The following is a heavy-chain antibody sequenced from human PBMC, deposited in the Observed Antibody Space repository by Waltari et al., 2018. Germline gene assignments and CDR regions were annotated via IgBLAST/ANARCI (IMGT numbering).Heavy chain of an antibody. CDR3: ARDLGDGSGPDY. J-gene: IGHJ4*02. D-gene: IGHD3-10*01. Sequence: QVQLVQSGAEVKRPGASGRISCKAFGYTFATYYIHWVRQAPGQGLEWMAIFDPSGPGTSYAQRFQDRITMTRDTSTGTVYLGLSSLRSDDTAIYYCARDLGDGSGPDYWGQGTLVTVSS. CDR1: GYTFATYY. V-gene: IGHV1-46*01. CDR2: FDPSGPGT.